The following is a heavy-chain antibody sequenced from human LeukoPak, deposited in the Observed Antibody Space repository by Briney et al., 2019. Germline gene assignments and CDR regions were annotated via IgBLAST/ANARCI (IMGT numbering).Heavy chain of an antibody. CDR3: AKAPSTMIGYWYFDL. CDR1: GFTFDDYD. CDR2: INWNGGNT. J-gene: IGHJ2*01. Sequence: GGSLRLSCEASGFTFDDYDMTWVRQAPGKGLEWVSDINWNGGNTDYADSVKGRFTISRDNSKNTLYLQMNSLRAEDTAVYYCAKAPSTMIGYWYFDLWGRGTLVTVSS. D-gene: IGHD3-22*01. V-gene: IGHV3-20*04.